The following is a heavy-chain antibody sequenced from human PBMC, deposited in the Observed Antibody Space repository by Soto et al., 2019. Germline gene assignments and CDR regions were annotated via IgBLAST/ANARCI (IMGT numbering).Heavy chain of an antibody. CDR2: ISGSGGNT. J-gene: IGHJ6*02. CDR1: GFTFSSYV. Sequence: EVQLLESGGGLVQPGGSLRLSCAASGFTFSSYVMNWVRQAPGKGLEWAPGISGSGGNTYYADSVKGRFTITRDNSKKTLHLQISSPRGEATAVYYCARGPTVPPRHDYGRAVWGRGPTFTVSS. V-gene: IGHV3-23*01. D-gene: IGHD4-17*01. CDR3: ARGPTVPPRHDYGRAV.